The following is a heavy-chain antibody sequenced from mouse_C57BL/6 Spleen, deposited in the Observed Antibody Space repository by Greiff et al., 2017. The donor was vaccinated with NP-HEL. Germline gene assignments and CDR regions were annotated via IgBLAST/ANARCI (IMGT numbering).Heavy chain of an antibody. V-gene: IGHV1-50*01. CDR1: GYTFTSYW. Sequence: QVQLQQPGAELVKPGASVKLSCKASGYTFTSYWMQWVKQRPGQGLEWIGEIDPSDSYTNYNQKFKGKATLTVDTYSSTAYLQLSILKSEESAVYYCARMGDYLYYLDYWGQGTTLTVSS. CDR3: ARMGDYLYYLDY. J-gene: IGHJ2*01. D-gene: IGHD2-4*01. CDR2: IDPSDSYT.